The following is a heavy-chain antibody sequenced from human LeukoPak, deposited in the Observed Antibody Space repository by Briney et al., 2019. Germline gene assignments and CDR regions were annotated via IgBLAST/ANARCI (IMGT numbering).Heavy chain of an antibody. CDR2: ISSSSSYI. CDR3: ARDPPYCSSTSCYYYGMDV. J-gene: IGHJ6*02. D-gene: IGHD2-2*01. CDR1: GFTFSSYS. V-gene: IGHV3-21*01. Sequence: GGSLRLSCAASGFTFSSYSMNWVRQAPGKGLEWVSSISSSSSYIYYADSVKGRFTISRDNAKNSLYLQMNSLRAEDTAVYYCARDPPYCSSTSCYYYGMDVWDQGTTVTVSS.